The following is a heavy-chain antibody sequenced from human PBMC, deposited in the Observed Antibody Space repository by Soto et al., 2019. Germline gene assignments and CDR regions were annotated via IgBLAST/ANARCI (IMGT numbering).Heavy chain of an antibody. Sequence: GGSLRLSCAASGFTFNNFAMHWVRQAPGKGLEWVAVISYDGGDKYYADSVKGRFTISRDNSKNTLYLQMNGLRAEDTAVYYCARDLSTGAADYYFDYWSQGALVTVSS. CDR2: ISYDGGDK. J-gene: IGHJ4*02. CDR1: GFTFNNFA. CDR3: ARDLSTGAADYYFDY. V-gene: IGHV3-30*03. D-gene: IGHD6-13*01.